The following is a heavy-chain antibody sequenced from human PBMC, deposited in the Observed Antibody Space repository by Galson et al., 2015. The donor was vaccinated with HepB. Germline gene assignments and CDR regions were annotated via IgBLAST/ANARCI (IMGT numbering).Heavy chain of an antibody. V-gene: IGHV1-8*01. J-gene: IGHJ5*02. D-gene: IGHD2-15*01. CDR2: MNPNNGNT. CDR1: GYTFTSYD. CDR3: ARGSCLPSPSSRKTKPKRDSGGSCYSSVYWFDP. Sequence: SVKVSCKASGYTFTSYDINWVRQATGQGLEWMGWMNPNNGNTGYAQKFQGRVTMTRNTSISTAYMELSSLRSEDTAVYYCARGSCLPSPSSRKTKPKRDSGGSCYSSVYWFDPWGQGTLVTVSS.